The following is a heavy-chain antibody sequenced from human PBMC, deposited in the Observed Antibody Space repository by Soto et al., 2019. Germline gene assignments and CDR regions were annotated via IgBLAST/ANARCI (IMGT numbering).Heavy chain of an antibody. V-gene: IGHV3-9*01. J-gene: IGHJ6*02. CDR1: GFIFEEYA. CDR2: ISWNSGTT. D-gene: IGHD3-16*01. Sequence: EMELVESGGGVVQPGGSLRLSCAASGFIFEEYAMHWVRQAPGKGLEWVSGISWNSGTTGYADSVKGRFTISRDNAKNXXSLQMNSLRGEDTALYYCAKDVMWGGEVDSYGMDVWGQGTTVSVSS. CDR3: AKDVMWGGEVDSYGMDV.